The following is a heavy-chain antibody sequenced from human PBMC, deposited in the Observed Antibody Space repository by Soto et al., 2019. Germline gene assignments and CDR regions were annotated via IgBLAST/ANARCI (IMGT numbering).Heavy chain of an antibody. CDR2: IYYSGST. Sequence: QVQLQESGPGLVKPSETLSLTCTVSGGSISSYYWSWIRQPPGKGLEWIGYIYYSGSTNYNPSLKSRVTISVDTSKNQCSLKLSSVTAADTAVYYCARLGYCSSTSCYDDIDYWGQGTLVTVSS. CDR1: GGSISSYY. J-gene: IGHJ4*02. D-gene: IGHD2-2*01. CDR3: ARLGYCSSTSCYDDIDY. V-gene: IGHV4-59*08.